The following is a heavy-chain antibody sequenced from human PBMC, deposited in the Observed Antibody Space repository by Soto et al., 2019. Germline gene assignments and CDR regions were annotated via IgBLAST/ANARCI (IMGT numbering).Heavy chain of an antibody. V-gene: IGHV3-21*01. CDR3: ARDHGSPLSYGDYAGVPSAFDI. CDR1: GFTFSSYS. D-gene: IGHD4-17*01. J-gene: IGHJ3*02. Sequence: EVQLVESGGGLAKPGGSLRLSCAASGFTFSSYSMNWVRQAPGKGLEWVSSISSSSSYIYYADSVKGRFTISRDNAKNSLYLQMNSLRAEDTAVYYCARDHGSPLSYGDYAGVPSAFDIWGQGTMVTVSS. CDR2: ISSSSSYI.